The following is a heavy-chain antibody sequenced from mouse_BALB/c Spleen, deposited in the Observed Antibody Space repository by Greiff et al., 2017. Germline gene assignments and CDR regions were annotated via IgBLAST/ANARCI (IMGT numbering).Heavy chain of an antibody. D-gene: IGHD1-1*01. Sequence: VQLVESGPGLVAPSQSLSITCTVSGFSLTSYGVHWVRQPPGKGLEWLGVIWAGGSTNYNSALMSRLSISKDNSKSQVFLKMNSLQTDDTAMYYCASSFYGSSYAMDYWGQGTSVTVSS. CDR3: ASSFYGSSYAMDY. CDR1: GFSLTSYG. CDR2: IWAGGST. J-gene: IGHJ4*01. V-gene: IGHV2-9*02.